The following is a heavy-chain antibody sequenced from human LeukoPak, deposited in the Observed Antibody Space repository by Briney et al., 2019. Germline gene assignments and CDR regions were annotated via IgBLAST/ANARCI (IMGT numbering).Heavy chain of an antibody. Sequence: PGGSLRLSCAASGFTFSDYYMSWIRQAPGKGLEWVSYISSSGSTMYYADSVKGRFTISRDNAKNSLYLQMNSLRAEDTAVYYCARDSRYGSGSHIYWGQGTLVTVSS. D-gene: IGHD3-10*01. CDR1: GFTFSDYY. V-gene: IGHV3-11*01. CDR2: ISSSGSTM. CDR3: ARDSRYGSGSHIY. J-gene: IGHJ4*02.